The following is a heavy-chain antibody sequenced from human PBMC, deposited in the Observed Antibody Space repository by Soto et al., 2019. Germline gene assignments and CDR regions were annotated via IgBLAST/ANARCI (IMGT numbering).Heavy chain of an antibody. CDR1: GYHFATYW. V-gene: IGHV5-51*01. Sequence: EVQLVQSGAEVKKPGESLKISCKGSGYHFATYWIGWVRQMPGKGLEWKGIIYPADSDTKYSPSFQGQGTISADKSISTAYPHWSSLKASDTATYYCARHTYDGSGSYSLPSYCYRMDVWGQGTAVAVSS. CDR3: ARHTYDGSGSYSLPSYCYRMDV. J-gene: IGHJ6*02. D-gene: IGHD3-10*01. CDR2: IYPADSDT.